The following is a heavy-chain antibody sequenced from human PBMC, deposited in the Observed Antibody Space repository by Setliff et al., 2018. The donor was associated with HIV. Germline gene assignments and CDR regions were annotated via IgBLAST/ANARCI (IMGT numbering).Heavy chain of an antibody. Sequence: VASVKVSCKASFGTYGISWVRQAPGQGLGWMGWIGVYNGNTDYAQKVQGRVTMTTDTSTTTAYMELRSLRSDDTAVYYCARDSSFNMDVWGKGTTVTVSS. CDR3: ARDSSFNMDV. CDR2: IGVYNGNT. CDR1: FGTYG. J-gene: IGHJ6*03. V-gene: IGHV1-18*01.